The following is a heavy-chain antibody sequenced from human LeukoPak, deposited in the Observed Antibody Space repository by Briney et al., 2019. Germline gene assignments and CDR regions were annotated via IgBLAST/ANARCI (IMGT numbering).Heavy chain of an antibody. CDR1: GDTLRNYA. J-gene: IGHJ4*02. Sequence: RASVKVSCKASGDTLRNYAISWVRQAPGQGPEWMGGIITMFGRTNYAQKFQGRVTVTTDESTSTAYMALSSLRSEDTAVYYCAGNMIFGVVPKGAFDYWGQGALVTVSS. V-gene: IGHV1-69*05. CDR2: IITMFGRT. D-gene: IGHD3/OR15-3a*01. CDR3: AGNMIFGVVPKGAFDY.